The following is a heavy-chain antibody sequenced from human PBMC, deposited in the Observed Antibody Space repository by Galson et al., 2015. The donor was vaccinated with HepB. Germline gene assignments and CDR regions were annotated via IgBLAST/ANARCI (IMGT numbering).Heavy chain of an antibody. Sequence: SVKVSCKASGYTFTSYAMHWVRQAPGQRLEWMGWINAGNGNTKYSQKFQGRVTITRDTSASTAYMELSSLRSEDTAVYYCARTRTYCSGGSCYSDWSYFDYWGQGTLVTVSS. V-gene: IGHV1-3*01. CDR1: GYTFTSYA. J-gene: IGHJ4*02. CDR2: INAGNGNT. CDR3: ARTRTYCSGGSCYSDWSYFDY. D-gene: IGHD2-15*01.